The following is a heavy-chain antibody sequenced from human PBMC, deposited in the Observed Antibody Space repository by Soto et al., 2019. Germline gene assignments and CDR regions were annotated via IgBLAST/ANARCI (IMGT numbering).Heavy chain of an antibody. CDR2: ISHTGDT. J-gene: IGHJ4*02. V-gene: IGHV4-61*01. CDR1: DASVWSDSYF. D-gene: IGHD1-26*01. CDR3: ARIVVGVTVDL. Sequence: SETLSLTCTVSDASVWSDSYFWTWIRQPPGKGLEWIAYISHTGDTNYNPSLKSRVTISIDTSRNQFSLTVTSVTAADTDVYFCARIVVGVTVDLWGQGSLVT.